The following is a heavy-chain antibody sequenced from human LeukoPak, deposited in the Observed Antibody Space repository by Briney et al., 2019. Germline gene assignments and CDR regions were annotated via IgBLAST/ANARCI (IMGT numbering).Heavy chain of an antibody. CDR2: INPSGGST. Sequence: ASVKVSCKASGYTFSSYYMHWVRQAPGQGFEWMGIINPSGGSTSYAQKFQGRVTMTRDMSTSTVYMELSSLRSEDTAVYYCARGREIPAIGLDYWGQGTLVTVSS. J-gene: IGHJ4*02. V-gene: IGHV1-46*01. D-gene: IGHD5-18*01. CDR1: GYTFSSYY. CDR3: ARGREIPAIGLDY.